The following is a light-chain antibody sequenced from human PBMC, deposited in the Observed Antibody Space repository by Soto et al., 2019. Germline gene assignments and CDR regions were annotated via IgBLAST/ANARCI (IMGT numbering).Light chain of an antibody. CDR2: LGS. J-gene: IGKJ4*01. V-gene: IGKV2-28*01. CDR3: MQALQTPLT. Sequence: DIEITQSPRALPVTPVEPPSISCKSSHMLLNSSGYSYLDWYLQKPGQSPQLLIYLGSNRASGVPDRFSGSGSGTDFTLKISRVEAEDVGVYYCMQALQTPLTFGGGTKVDIK. CDR1: HMLLNSSGYSY.